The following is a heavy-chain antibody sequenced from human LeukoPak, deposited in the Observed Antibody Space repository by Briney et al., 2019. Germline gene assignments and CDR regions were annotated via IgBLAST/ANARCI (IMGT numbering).Heavy chain of an antibody. CDR2: ISNSGST. D-gene: IGHD3-9*01. CDR1: GGSISSHY. CDR3: RREALVRYFALVYKEV. J-gene: IGHJ6*03. Sequence: SEALSLTCTVSGGSISSHYWTWIRQSPVKGLEWLGDISNSGSTSYNPSLKSRVTISIDTSKSQLSLKLSSVTAADTAVYYCRREALVRYFALVYKEVCGKGATVTVSS. V-gene: IGHV4-59*11.